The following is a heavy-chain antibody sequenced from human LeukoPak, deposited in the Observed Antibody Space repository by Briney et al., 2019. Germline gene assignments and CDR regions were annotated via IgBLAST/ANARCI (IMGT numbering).Heavy chain of an antibody. J-gene: IGHJ5*02. V-gene: IGHV1-2*02. D-gene: IGHD2-21*01. CDR2: INPNSGGT. CDR1: GYSFTDYY. Sequence: ASVKVSCKTSGYSFTDYYMHWVRQAPGQGLEWMGWINPNSGGTSSAQKFQGRVTMTRDTSITTVYMGVSWLTSDDTAIYYCARADRLHGGPYLIGPWGQGTLVTVSS. CDR3: ARADRLHGGPYLIGP.